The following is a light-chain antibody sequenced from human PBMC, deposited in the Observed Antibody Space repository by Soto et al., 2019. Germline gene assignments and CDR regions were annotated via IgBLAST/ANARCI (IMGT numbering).Light chain of an antibody. Sequence: EIVLTQSPATLSLSPGERATLSCRASQSVSSYLAWYQHKPGQAPRLLIYDASNRATGIPARFSGRGSGTDVTLTISSLEPEDFAVYYCQQRADWPPLTFGGGTKVEIK. CDR1: QSVSSY. J-gene: IGKJ4*01. V-gene: IGKV3-11*01. CDR3: QQRADWPPLT. CDR2: DAS.